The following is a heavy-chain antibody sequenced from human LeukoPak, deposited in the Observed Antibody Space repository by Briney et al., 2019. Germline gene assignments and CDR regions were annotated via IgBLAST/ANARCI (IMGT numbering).Heavy chain of an antibody. CDR3: ARGDYYDSSGYYDWFDP. J-gene: IGHJ5*02. Sequence: PSETLSLTRAVYGGSFSDYYWSWLRQPPGKGLEWGGYIYYGGSTYYNPSLKSRVTISVDTSKNQFSLKLSSVTAADTAVYYCARGDYYDSSGYYDWFDPWGQGTLVTVSS. D-gene: IGHD3-22*01. CDR2: IYYGGST. CDR1: GGSFSDYY. V-gene: IGHV4-30-4*01.